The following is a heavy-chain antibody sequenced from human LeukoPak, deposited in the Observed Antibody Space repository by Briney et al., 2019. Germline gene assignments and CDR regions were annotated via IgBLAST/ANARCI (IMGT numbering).Heavy chain of an antibody. CDR3: AKEIAGSYYLFDY. CDR1: GFTFSSYA. CDR2: ISASGGGT. D-gene: IGHD3-10*01. Sequence: PGGSLRLSCTASGFTFSSYAMSWVRQAPGKGLEWVSAISASGGGTYYTDSVKGRFTISRDNSKNTLYLQMNSRRAEDTALYYCAKEIAGSYYLFDYWGQGTLVTVSS. V-gene: IGHV3-23*01. J-gene: IGHJ4*02.